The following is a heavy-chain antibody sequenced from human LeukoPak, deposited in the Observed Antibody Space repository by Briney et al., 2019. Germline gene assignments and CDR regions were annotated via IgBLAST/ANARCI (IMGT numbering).Heavy chain of an antibody. Sequence: GASVKVSCKASGGTFSSYAISWVRQAPGQGLEWMGWINCNSGGTSYAQKFQGRVTMTRDTSISTVYMELSTLKSDDTAVYYCVRDQITVSTPFFDYWGQGTLVTVSS. J-gene: IGHJ4*02. CDR3: VRDQITVSTPFFDY. CDR2: INCNSGGT. CDR1: GGTFSSYA. V-gene: IGHV1-2*02. D-gene: IGHD4-17*01.